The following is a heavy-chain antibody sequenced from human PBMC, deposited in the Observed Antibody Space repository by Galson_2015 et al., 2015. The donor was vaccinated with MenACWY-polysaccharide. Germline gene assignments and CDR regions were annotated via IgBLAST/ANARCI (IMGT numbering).Heavy chain of an antibody. CDR1: GFTFSSSW. CDR3: ARYGNLGC. V-gene: IGHV3-7*01. Sequence: SLRLSCAASGFTFSSSWMTWVRQAPGKGLEWVAKIKEDGSKVYYVDSVKGRFTISRDNAKNLLYLQMNSLRAEDTAVYYCARYGNLGCWGQGTQVTVSS. J-gene: IGHJ1*01. D-gene: IGHD1-14*01. CDR2: IKEDGSKV.